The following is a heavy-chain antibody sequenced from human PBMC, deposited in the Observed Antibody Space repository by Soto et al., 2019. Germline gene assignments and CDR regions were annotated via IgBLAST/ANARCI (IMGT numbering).Heavy chain of an antibody. Sequence: QVPLQESGPGLVKPSETLSLSCTVSGGSISSYYWSWIRQTPGKGLEWIGYVHDSWGSNYNPSLKSRVAMSLDTYKSPFSLKLTSVTATDAAVYYCARLGFGALRGLVDVWGQGTAVTVSS. CDR3: ARLGFGALRGLVDV. J-gene: IGHJ6*02. CDR2: VHDSWGS. CDR1: GGSISSYY. V-gene: IGHV4-59*08. D-gene: IGHD3-10*01.